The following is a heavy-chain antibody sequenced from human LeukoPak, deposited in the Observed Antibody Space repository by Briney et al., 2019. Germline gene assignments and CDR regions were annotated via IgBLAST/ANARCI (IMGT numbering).Heavy chain of an antibody. Sequence: SETLSLTCAVYGGSFSGYYWSWIRQPPGKGLEWIGEINHSGRTNYNPSLKSPVTISVDTSKNQFSLKLSSVTAADTAVYYCASLFNVRYYYYYMDVWGKGTTVTVSS. V-gene: IGHV4-34*01. J-gene: IGHJ6*03. CDR2: INHSGRT. CDR1: GGSFSGYY. CDR3: ASLFNVRYYYYYMDV. D-gene: IGHD3-16*02.